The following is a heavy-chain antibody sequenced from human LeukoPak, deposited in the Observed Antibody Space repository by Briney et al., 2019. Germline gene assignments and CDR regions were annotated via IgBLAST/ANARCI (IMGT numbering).Heavy chain of an antibody. CDR3: AREIWGSSFDS. J-gene: IGHJ4*02. CDR1: GFTFSGYA. CDR2: ISGSGAGT. V-gene: IGHV3-23*01. D-gene: IGHD3-16*01. Sequence: GGSLRLSCAASGFTFSGYAMNWVRQAPGKGLEWVSGISGSGAGTYYADSVKGRFTISRDNSKSTLFLQMNSLRAEDTAVYYCAREIWGSSFDSWGQGTLVTVSS.